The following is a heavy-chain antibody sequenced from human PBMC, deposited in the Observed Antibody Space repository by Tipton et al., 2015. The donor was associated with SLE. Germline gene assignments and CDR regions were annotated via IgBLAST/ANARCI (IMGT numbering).Heavy chain of an antibody. V-gene: IGHV3-48*03. D-gene: IGHD5-24*01. CDR2: ISSSGSTI. Sequence: SLRLSCAASGFTFSSYEMNWVRQAPGKGLEWVSYISSSGSTIYYADSVKGRFTISRDNAKSSLYLQMNSLRAEDTAVYYCARGRDGYNYGYWGQGTLVTVSS. CDR1: GFTFSSYE. J-gene: IGHJ4*02. CDR3: ARGRDGYNYGY.